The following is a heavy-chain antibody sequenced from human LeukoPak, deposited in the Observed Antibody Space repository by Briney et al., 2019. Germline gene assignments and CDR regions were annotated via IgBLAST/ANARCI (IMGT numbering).Heavy chain of an antibody. J-gene: IGHJ4*02. CDR2: NYYSGST. CDR1: GGSVSSGSYY. V-gene: IGHV4-61*01. CDR3: ARGGYDYVWGSYRGTGFDY. D-gene: IGHD3-16*02. Sequence: SETLSLTCTVSGGSVSSGSYYWSWIRQPPGKGLEWIGYNYYSGSTNYNPSLKSRVTISVDTSKNQFSLKLSSVTAADTAVYYCARGGYDYVWGSYRGTGFDYWGQGTLVTVSS.